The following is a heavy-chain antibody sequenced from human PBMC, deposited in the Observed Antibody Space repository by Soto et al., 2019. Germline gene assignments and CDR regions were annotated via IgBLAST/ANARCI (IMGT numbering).Heavy chain of an antibody. D-gene: IGHD4-17*01. CDR2: IWYDGSNK. CDR1: GFTFSSYG. Sequence: QVQLVESGGGVVQPGRSLRLSCAASGFTFSSYGMHWVRQAPGKGLEWVVVIWYDGSNKYYADSVKGRFTISRDNSKNTLYLQMNSLRAEDTAVYYCARDHTRDYQEDDYWGQGTLVTVSS. CDR3: ARDHTRDYQEDDY. J-gene: IGHJ4*02. V-gene: IGHV3-33*01.